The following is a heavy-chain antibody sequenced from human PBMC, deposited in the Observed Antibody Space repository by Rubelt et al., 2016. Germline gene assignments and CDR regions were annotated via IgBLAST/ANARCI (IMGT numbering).Heavy chain of an antibody. V-gene: IGHV1-8*01. CDR3: AGMVNDFWSGYHNWFDP. CDR1: GYTFTSYD. CDR2: MNPNSGNT. Sequence: QVQLVQSGAEVKKPGASVKVSCKASGYTFTSYDINWVRQATGQGLEWMGWMNPNSGNTGYAQKFQGRVTMTRNTSISTAYRGVSSLRSGDTAVYYCAGMVNDFWSGYHNWFDPWGQGTLVTVSS. D-gene: IGHD3-3*01. J-gene: IGHJ5*02.